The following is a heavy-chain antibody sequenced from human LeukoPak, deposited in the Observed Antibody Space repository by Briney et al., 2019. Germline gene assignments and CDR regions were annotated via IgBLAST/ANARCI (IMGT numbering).Heavy chain of an antibody. J-gene: IGHJ6*03. V-gene: IGHV3-74*01. CDR3: AKDVWSSGWYISYYYYYYYMDV. D-gene: IGHD6-19*01. Sequence: GGSLRLSCAASGFTFSSYWMHWVRQAPGKGLVWVSRINNDGSSTSYADSVKGRFTISRDNAKNTLYLQMNSLRAEDTAVYYCAKDVWSSGWYISYYYYYYYMDVWGKGTTVTISS. CDR2: INNDGSST. CDR1: GFTFSSYW.